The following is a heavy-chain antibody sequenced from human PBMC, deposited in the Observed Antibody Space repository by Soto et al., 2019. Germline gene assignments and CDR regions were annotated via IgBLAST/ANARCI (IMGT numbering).Heavy chain of an antibody. D-gene: IGHD5-18*01. Sequence: ASVNVSCKASGYTFTSYDINWVRQATGQGLEWMGWMNPNSGNTGYAQKFQGRVTMTRNTSISTAYMELSSLRSEDTAVYYCERGRGYSYGYQTFDYWGQGTLVTVSS. CDR3: ERGRGYSYGYQTFDY. J-gene: IGHJ4*02. V-gene: IGHV1-8*01. CDR2: MNPNSGNT. CDR1: GYTFTSYD.